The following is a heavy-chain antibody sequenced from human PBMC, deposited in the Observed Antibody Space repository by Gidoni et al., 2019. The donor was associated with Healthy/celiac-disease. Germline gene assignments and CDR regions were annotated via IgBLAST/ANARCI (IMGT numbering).Heavy chain of an antibody. D-gene: IGHD5-18*01. CDR2: ISYDGSNK. V-gene: IGHV3-30-3*01. CDR1: GFTFSSYA. Sequence: QVQLVESGGGVVQPGRSLRLSCAASGFTFSSYAMHWVRQAPGKGLEWVAVISYDGSNKYYADSVKGRFTISRDNSKNTLYLQMNSLRAEDTAVYYCAREPLEVGDTAPNDYWGQGTLVTVSS. CDR3: AREPLEVGDTAPNDY. J-gene: IGHJ4*02.